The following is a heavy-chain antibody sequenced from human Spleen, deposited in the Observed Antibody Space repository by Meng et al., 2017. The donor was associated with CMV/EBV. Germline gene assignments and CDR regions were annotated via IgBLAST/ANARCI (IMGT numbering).Heavy chain of an antibody. Sequence: GESLKISCAASGFTFSSYGMHWVRQAPGKGLGWVAVIWYDGSNKYYADSVKGRFTISRDNSKNTLYLQMNSLRAEDTAVYYCAKEGTFLVGAITYLDDWGQGTLVTVSS. D-gene: IGHD1-26*01. J-gene: IGHJ4*02. CDR2: IWYDGSNK. CDR1: GFTFSSYG. CDR3: AKEGTFLVGAITYLDD. V-gene: IGHV3-33*06.